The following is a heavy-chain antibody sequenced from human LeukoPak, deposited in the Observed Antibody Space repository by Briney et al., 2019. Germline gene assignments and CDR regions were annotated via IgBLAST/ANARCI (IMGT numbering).Heavy chain of an antibody. Sequence: ASVKLSCNSSGFTFTDHYIHWVRQRPGQGLEWMGYIGPHSTFTSSPQEFQGRVTMTRDASMSTAYMELTRLTSDDTAVYYCVREGEGPLSKDFDYWGQGTLVTVSS. CDR2: IGPHSTFT. J-gene: IGHJ4*02. CDR1: GFTFTDHY. V-gene: IGHV1-2*02. D-gene: IGHD2/OR15-2a*01. CDR3: VREGEGPLSKDFDY.